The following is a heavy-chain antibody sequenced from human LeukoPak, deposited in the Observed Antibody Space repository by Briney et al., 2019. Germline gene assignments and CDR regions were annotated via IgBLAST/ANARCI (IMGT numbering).Heavy chain of an antibody. D-gene: IGHD4-17*01. V-gene: IGHV1-58*01. Sequence: SVKVSCKASGFSFATSAVQWVRQARGQRLEWIGWIVVGGSHTNYAQKFQDRVTITRDVSTTTAYMELSSLRSEDTAVYYCAATLTVTTGSTYYGMDVWGQGTTVTVSS. J-gene: IGHJ6*02. CDR3: AATLTVTTGSTYYGMDV. CDR2: IVVGGSHT. CDR1: GFSFATSA.